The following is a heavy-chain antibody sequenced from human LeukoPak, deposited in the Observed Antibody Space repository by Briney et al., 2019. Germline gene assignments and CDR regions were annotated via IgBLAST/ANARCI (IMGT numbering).Heavy chain of an antibody. V-gene: IGHV1-18*01. Sequence: ASVTVSCTASGYTFTIYGISWVRQAPGQGLEWMGWISAYNGNTNYAQKLQGRVTMTTDTSTSTAYMELRSLRSDDTAVYYCARAAAVVPVDGAFDIWGQGTMVTVSS. CDR2: ISAYNGNT. CDR3: ARAAAVVPVDGAFDI. D-gene: IGHD6-19*01. J-gene: IGHJ3*02. CDR1: GYTFTIYG.